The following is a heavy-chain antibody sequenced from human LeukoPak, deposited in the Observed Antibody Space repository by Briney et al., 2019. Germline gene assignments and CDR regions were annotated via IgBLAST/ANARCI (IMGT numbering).Heavy chain of an antibody. Sequence: SVKVSCKASGYTFTSYGISWVRQAPGQGLEWMGRIIPILGIANYAQKFQGRVTITADKSTSTAYMELSSLRSEDTAVYYCATRGIPSSSSAYDIWGQGTMVTVSS. D-gene: IGHD6-13*01. CDR1: GYTFTSYG. CDR3: ATRGIPSSSSAYDI. J-gene: IGHJ3*02. CDR2: IIPILGIA. V-gene: IGHV1-69*04.